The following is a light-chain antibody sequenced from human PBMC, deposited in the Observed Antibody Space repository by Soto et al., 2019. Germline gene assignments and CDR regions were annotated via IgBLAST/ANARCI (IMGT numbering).Light chain of an antibody. V-gene: IGKV3-20*01. CDR1: QSVVNNY. CDR2: RAS. CDR3: QHYGSTVIT. Sequence: ENVLTQSPDTLSLSPGERATLSCRAGQSVVNNYLAWYQQKPGQAPRLLMYRASTRASGIADRFSGSVSVTDFTLTISRLEPDDFAVYYSQHYGSTVITFGQGTRLEMK. J-gene: IGKJ5*01.